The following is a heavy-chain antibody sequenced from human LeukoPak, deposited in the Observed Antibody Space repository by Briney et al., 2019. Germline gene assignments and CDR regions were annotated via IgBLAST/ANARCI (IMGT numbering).Heavy chain of an antibody. J-gene: IGHJ6*02. D-gene: IGHD2-2*01. CDR1: GYIFTRYY. CDR2: INSDSGST. CDR3: ARDPYQLLFHYYGMDV. V-gene: IGHV1-2*02. Sequence: ASVKVSCKASGYIFTRYYIHWVRQAPGQGLEWMGIINSDSGSTTYAQKFQGRVTLTRDTSIVTAYMELSRLRSDDTAVYYCARDPYQLLFHYYGMDVWGQGTTVTVSS.